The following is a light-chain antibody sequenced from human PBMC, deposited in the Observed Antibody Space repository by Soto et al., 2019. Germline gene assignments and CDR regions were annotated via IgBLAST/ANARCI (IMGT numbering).Light chain of an antibody. CDR1: QDISTW. CDR2: AAS. Sequence: DIQMTQSPSSVSASAGDRITISCRASQDISTWLAWYQQKPGQAPRLLIYAASSLLSAVPSRFSGSGSGTDFTLTISSLQPEDFATYFCQQANSFPLTFGGGTKVEIK. CDR3: QQANSFPLT. J-gene: IGKJ4*01. V-gene: IGKV1-12*01.